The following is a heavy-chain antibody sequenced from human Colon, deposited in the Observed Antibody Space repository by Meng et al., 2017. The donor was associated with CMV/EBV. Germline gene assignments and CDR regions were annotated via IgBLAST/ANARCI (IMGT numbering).Heavy chain of an antibody. D-gene: IGHD5-18*01. CDR2: IDSSHRT. Sequence: GESLKISCAASGFTFSSFAMTWVRQAPGKGLEWVSTIDSSHRTYYADSVKGRFTIPRDDSMNTLHLRMTSLRVEDTAVYYCAKSLVDTAMDLDEWSQETLVTVSS. J-gene: IGHJ4*02. CDR1: GFTFSSFA. CDR3: AKSLVDTAMDLDE. V-gene: IGHV3-23*01.